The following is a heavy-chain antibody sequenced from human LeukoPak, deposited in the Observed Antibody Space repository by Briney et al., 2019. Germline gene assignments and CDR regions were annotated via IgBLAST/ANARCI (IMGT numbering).Heavy chain of an antibody. CDR1: GGSFSAYY. CDR2: LSKSGNT. J-gene: IGHJ3*02. D-gene: IGHD3-9*01. V-gene: IGHV4-59*01. CDR3: ARARYVNSFYAFDI. Sequence: SETLSLTCAVYGGSFSAYYWSWIRLPPGKGLEWIGYLSKSGNTDYSPSLKSRVTIFGDTSKNQFFLKLSSVTAADTAMYYCARARYVNSFYAFDIWGQGTLVTVSS.